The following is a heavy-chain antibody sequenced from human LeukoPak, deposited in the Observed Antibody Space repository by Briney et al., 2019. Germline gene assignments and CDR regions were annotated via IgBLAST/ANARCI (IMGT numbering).Heavy chain of an antibody. Sequence: SETLSLTCTVSGGSISSYYWSWIRQPPGKGLEWIGYIYYSGGTNYNPSLKSRVTMSVDTSKNQFSLKLSSVTAADTAVYYCARDLSRGALYNWFDPWGQGTLVTVSS. CDR3: ARDLSRGALYNWFDP. V-gene: IGHV4-59*12. D-gene: IGHD3-10*01. CDR2: IYYSGGT. J-gene: IGHJ5*02. CDR1: GGSISSYY.